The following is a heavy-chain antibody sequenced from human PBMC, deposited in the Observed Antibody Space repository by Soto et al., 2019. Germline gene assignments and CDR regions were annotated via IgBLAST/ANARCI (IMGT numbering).Heavy chain of an antibody. Sequence: VGSLRLSCVGSGFTFRDHAMRWVRQAPGRGLEWVSAISANGASIQHADSVKGRFSVSRDNAKNTVYLQMDNLRTEDSAVYYCAKDRYYDTPGWFDPWGQGSRVTVSS. CDR2: ISANGASI. D-gene: IGHD3-22*01. J-gene: IGHJ5*02. V-gene: IGHV3-23*01. CDR1: GFTFRDHA. CDR3: AKDRYYDTPGWFDP.